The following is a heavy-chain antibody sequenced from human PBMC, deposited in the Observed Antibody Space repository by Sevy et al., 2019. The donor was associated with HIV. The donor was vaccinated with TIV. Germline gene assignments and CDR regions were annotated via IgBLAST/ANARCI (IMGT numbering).Heavy chain of an antibody. CDR1: GFTFSSYG. CDR2: ISYDGSNK. CDR3: AKVEDRVALRGAFDI. V-gene: IGHV3-30*18. Sequence: GGSLRLSCAASGFTFSSYGIHWARQAPGKGLEWVAVISYDGSNKYYADSVKGRFTISRDNSKNTLSLQMNSLRAEDTAVYFCAKVEDRVALRGAFDIWGQGTMVTVSS. J-gene: IGHJ3*02. D-gene: IGHD3-10*01.